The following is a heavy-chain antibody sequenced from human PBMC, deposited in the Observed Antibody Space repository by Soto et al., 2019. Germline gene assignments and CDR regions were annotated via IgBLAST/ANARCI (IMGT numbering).Heavy chain of an antibody. CDR3: VKRGLSGWYGYFQH. CDR1: GFTFSSYA. J-gene: IGHJ1*01. D-gene: IGHD6-19*01. V-gene: IGHV3-23*01. CDR2: ISGSGGSI. Sequence: EVQLLESGGGLVQPGGSLRLSCAASGFTFSSYAMSWVRQAPGKGLEWVSAISGSGGSIYYADSVKGRFTISRDNSKNTLYLQMNSLRAEDTAVYYCVKRGLSGWYGYFQHWGQGTLVTVSS.